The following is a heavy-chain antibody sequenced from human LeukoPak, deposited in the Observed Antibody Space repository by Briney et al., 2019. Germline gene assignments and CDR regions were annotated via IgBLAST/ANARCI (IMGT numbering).Heavy chain of an antibody. Sequence: GASVKVSCKASVYTFTSYGISWVRQAPGQGLEWMGWISAYNGNTNYAQKLQGRVTMTTDTSTSTAYMELRSLRSDDTAVYYCARDLRPDWLLLRHNWFDPWGQGTLVTVSS. J-gene: IGHJ5*02. CDR1: VYTFTSYG. CDR2: ISAYNGNT. CDR3: ARDLRPDWLLLRHNWFDP. D-gene: IGHD3-22*01. V-gene: IGHV1-18*01.